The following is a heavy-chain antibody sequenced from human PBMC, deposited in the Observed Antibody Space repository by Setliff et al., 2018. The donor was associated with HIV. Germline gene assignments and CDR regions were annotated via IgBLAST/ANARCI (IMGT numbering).Heavy chain of an antibody. CDR3: ARDSDNFWSGWYETGYFDY. J-gene: IGHJ4*02. Sequence: GASVKVSCKASGYTFTSYGISWVRQAPGQGLEWMGWISAYNGNTNYAQKLQGRVTMTTDTSSSTAYLDLRSLRSDDTAVYYCARDSDNFWSGWYETGYFDYWGQGTLVTVSS. V-gene: IGHV1-18*01. CDR2: ISAYNGNT. CDR1: GYTFTSYG. D-gene: IGHD3-3*01.